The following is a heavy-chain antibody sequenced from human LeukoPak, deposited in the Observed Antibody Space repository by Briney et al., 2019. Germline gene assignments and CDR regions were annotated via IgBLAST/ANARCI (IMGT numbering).Heavy chain of an antibody. J-gene: IGHJ4*02. V-gene: IGHV3-33*01. CDR3: ARALAVDY. D-gene: IGHD6-13*01. Sequence: GRSLRLSCAASGFTFSSYGMHWVRQAPGKGLEWVAVIWYDGSNKYYADPVKGRFTVSRDNSKNTLYLQMNSLRAEDTAVYYCARALAVDYWGQGTLVTVSS. CDR2: IWYDGSNK. CDR1: GFTFSSYG.